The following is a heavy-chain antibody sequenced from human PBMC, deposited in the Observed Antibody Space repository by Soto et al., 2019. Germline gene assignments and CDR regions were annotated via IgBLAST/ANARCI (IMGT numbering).Heavy chain of an antibody. CDR3: AREGXRGFFAMFAFXI. Sequence: AGGSLRLSCAASGFTFISYSMNWVRHAPGKGLEWVSSISSGGSTYYADSVKGRFTISRDNSKNTLYLQMNSLRAEDTAVYYCAREGXRGFFAMFAFXIWGQGTMVXVSS. J-gene: IGHJ3*02. CDR1: GFTFISYS. V-gene: IGHV3-66*01. CDR2: ISSGGST. D-gene: IGHD3-10*02.